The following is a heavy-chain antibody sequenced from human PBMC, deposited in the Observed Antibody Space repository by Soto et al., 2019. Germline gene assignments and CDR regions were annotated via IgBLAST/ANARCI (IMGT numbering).Heavy chain of an antibody. CDR2: ISSSGATI. CDR3: ARLRSGYYFDC. Sequence: PGGSLRLFCAASGFTFSDYYMSWIRQAPGKGLQWVSYISSSGATIYYADSVKGRFTISRDKAKNSLHLEMNGLRAEDTAAYYCARLRSGYYFDCWGQGSLVTVSS. V-gene: IGHV3-11*01. J-gene: IGHJ4*02. CDR1: GFTFSDYY. D-gene: IGHD3-3*01.